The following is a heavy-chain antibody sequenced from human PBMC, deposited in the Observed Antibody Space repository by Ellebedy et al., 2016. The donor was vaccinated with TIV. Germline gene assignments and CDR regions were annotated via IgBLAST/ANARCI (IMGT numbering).Heavy chain of an antibody. CDR2: INHGGST. J-gene: IGHJ4*02. D-gene: IGHD6-19*01. Sequence: SETLSLTXAVYGGSFSGYYWSWIRQPPGKGLEWIGEINHGGSTNYNPSLKSRVIISVDTSKNQFSLKLRSVTAADTAVYYCAKDEQWLAKVLEYWGQGTLVTVTS. V-gene: IGHV4-34*01. CDR3: AKDEQWLAKVLEY. CDR1: GGSFSGYY.